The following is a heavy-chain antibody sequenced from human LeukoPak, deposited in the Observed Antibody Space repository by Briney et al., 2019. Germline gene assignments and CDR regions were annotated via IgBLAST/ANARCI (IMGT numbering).Heavy chain of an antibody. Sequence: ASVKVSCKASGYTFTSYDINWVRQATGQGLEWMGWMNPNSGNTGYAQKFQGRVTMTRNTSISAAYMEPSSLRSEDTAVYYCAKRSAHYDFWSGYYKEWFDPWGQGTLVTVSS. CDR3: AKRSAHYDFWSGYYKEWFDP. J-gene: IGHJ5*02. CDR1: GYTFTSYD. CDR2: MNPNSGNT. V-gene: IGHV1-8*01. D-gene: IGHD3-3*01.